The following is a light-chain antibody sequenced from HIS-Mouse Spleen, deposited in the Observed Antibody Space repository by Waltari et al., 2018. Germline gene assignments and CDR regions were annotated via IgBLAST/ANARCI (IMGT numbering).Light chain of an antibody. CDR2: AES. CDR3: YSTDSRGNHRV. CDR1: PLPKKY. J-gene: IGLJ2*01. V-gene: IGLV3-10*01. Sequence: SYELTQPPSVSVCTGQTARITCSGDPLPKKYAYWYQQKSGQGPVLVIYAESKRPTGIPERVSGSSSGRMAPFPISGAHEEDEADYYCYSTDSRGNHRVFGGRTKLTVL.